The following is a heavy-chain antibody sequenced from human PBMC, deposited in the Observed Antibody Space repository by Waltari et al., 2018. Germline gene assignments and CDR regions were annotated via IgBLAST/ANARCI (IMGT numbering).Heavy chain of an antibody. CDR3: ARVGGYYYYYMDV. D-gene: IGHD3-16*01. Sequence: EVQLVESGGGLVQPGGSLRLSCVASGFGFGGYEMIGVRQAPGKGLEWVSYITSSDRSIYDADAVKGRFTISRDNAKNSLYLQMNSLRAEDTAVYYCARVGGYYYYYMDVWGKGTTVTVSS. CDR1: GFGFGGYE. J-gene: IGHJ6*03. CDR2: ITSSDRSI. V-gene: IGHV3-48*03.